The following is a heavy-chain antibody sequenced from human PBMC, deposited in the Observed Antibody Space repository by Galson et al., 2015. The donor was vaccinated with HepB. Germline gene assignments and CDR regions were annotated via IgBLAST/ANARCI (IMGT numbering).Heavy chain of an antibody. D-gene: IGHD3-9*01. CDR2: INSDGSST. CDR1: GFTFSNYW. J-gene: IGHJ4*02. CDR3: ARVGTGGWSVGWLLSLGYFDY. V-gene: IGHV3-74*01. Sequence: SLRLSCAASGFTFSNYWMHWVRQAPGKGPVWVSRINSDGSSTSYADSVKGRFTISRDNAKNTLYLQMNSLRAEDTAVYYCARVGTGGWSVGWLLSLGYFDYWGQGTLVTVSS.